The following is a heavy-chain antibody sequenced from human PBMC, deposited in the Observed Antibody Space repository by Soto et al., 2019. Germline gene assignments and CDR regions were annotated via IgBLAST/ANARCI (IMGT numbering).Heavy chain of an antibody. CDR1: GFTFGDYA. CDR2: IRSKAYGGTT. CDR3: TTSSLWFGDTNWFDP. V-gene: IGHV3-49*03. J-gene: IGHJ5*02. Sequence: GGSLRLSCTASGFTFGDYAMSWFRQAPGKGLEWVGFIRSKAYGGTTEYAASVKGRFTISRDDSKSIAYLQMNSLKTEDTAVYYCTTSSLWFGDTNWFDPWGQGTLVTVSS. D-gene: IGHD3-10*01.